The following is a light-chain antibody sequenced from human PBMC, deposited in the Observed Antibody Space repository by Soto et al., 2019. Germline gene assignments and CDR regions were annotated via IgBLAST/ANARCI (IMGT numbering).Light chain of an antibody. CDR3: QQYGSSPEWT. Sequence: EIVLTQSPGTLSLSPGERETLSCRASQRVSSSYLAWYQQKPGQAPRLLIYGASSRATGIPDRFSGSGSGTDFTLTISRLEPEDFAVYYCQQYGSSPEWTFGQGTKVDIK. CDR2: GAS. V-gene: IGKV3-20*01. J-gene: IGKJ1*01. CDR1: QRVSSSY.